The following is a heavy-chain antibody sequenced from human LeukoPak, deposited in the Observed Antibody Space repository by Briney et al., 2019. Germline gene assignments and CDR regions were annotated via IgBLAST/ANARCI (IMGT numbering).Heavy chain of an antibody. CDR3: AKGVFGVNRAFDY. Sequence: PGGSLRLSCEASGFTFNTCAMSWVRQAPGKGLEWASAISESGSGTYYADSVKGRFTNSRDNSKNTLYRQMNSLRVDDTALYYCAKGVFGVNRAFDYWGQGTLVTVSS. CDR1: GFTFNTCA. V-gene: IGHV3-23*01. D-gene: IGHD3-3*01. J-gene: IGHJ4*02. CDR2: ISESGSGT.